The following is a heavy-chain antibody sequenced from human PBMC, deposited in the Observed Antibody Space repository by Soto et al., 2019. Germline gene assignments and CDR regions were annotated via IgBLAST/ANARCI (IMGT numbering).Heavy chain of an antibody. D-gene: IGHD6-19*01. Sequence: QVPLVESGGGVVQPGRSLRLSCAASGFTFSSYAMHWVRQAPGKGLEWVAVISYDGSNKYYADSVKGRFTISRDNXKNTLYLQMNSLRAEDTAVYYCARDLTRYSSSFDYWGQGTLVTVSS. V-gene: IGHV3-30-3*01. CDR2: ISYDGSNK. J-gene: IGHJ4*02. CDR1: GFTFSSYA. CDR3: ARDLTRYSSSFDY.